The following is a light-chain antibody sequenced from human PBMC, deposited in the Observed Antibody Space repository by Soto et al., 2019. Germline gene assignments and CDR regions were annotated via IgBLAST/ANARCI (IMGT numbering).Light chain of an antibody. CDR2: DVR. V-gene: IGLV2-14*03. Sequence: QSALTQPASVSGSPGQSITISCTGTSSDIGGYNYVSWYQQHPGKVPKLIIYDVRNRPSGVSNRFSGSKSGNAASLTISGXQXXDXAXXXCSSYTRTSTLYVFGTGTKLTVL. CDR1: SSDIGGYNY. CDR3: SSYTRTSTLYV. J-gene: IGLJ1*01.